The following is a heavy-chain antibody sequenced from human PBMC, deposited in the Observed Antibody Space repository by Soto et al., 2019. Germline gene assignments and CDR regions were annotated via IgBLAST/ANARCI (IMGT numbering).Heavy chain of an antibody. CDR3: ARVCYSSAWYREVFDI. D-gene: IGHD6-19*01. J-gene: IGHJ3*02. CDR2: ISAYSGDT. V-gene: IGHV1-18*01. Sequence: GASVKVSCKASGYTFTTYGISWVRQAPGQGLEWMGWISAYSGDTNYSQKLQGRFTMTTDTSTSTAYMDLRSLRSDDTAVYYCARVCYSSAWYREVFDICGKGTMVTVSS. CDR1: GYTFTTYG.